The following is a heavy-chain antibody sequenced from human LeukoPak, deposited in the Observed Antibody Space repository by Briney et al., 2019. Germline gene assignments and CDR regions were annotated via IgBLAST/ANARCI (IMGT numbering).Heavy chain of an antibody. Sequence: GGSLRLSCAASGFTFSSYAMSWVRQAPGKGLEWVSSITSSGDGTYYADSVKGRFTISRDNSENMLYLQMNSLRVEDTAVYFCAKDRPNYYGSNGHYYRRDGDYWGQGTLVTVSS. J-gene: IGHJ4*02. D-gene: IGHD3-22*01. CDR2: ITSSGDGT. V-gene: IGHV3-23*01. CDR1: GFTFSSYA. CDR3: AKDRPNYYGSNGHYYRRDGDY.